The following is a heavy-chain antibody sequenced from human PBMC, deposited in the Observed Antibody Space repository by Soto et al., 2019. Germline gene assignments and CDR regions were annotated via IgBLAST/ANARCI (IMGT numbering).Heavy chain of an antibody. CDR3: GRLTSYDFSRMDV. D-gene: IGHD3-3*01. CDR1: GYSFTNNW. Sequence: PGESLKISCKASGYSFTNNWISWVRQMPGKGLEWMGRIDPSDSNTNYSPTFRGHVTISVDQSISTAYLQWGSLGASDSAMYFCGRLTSYDFSRMDVWGQGTTVTVSS. J-gene: IGHJ6*02. CDR2: IDPSDSNT. V-gene: IGHV5-10-1*01.